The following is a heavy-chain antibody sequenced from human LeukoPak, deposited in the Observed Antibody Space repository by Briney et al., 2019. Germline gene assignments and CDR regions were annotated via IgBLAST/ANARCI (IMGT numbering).Heavy chain of an antibody. D-gene: IGHD3-9*01. CDR2: INQDGSRK. CDR3: VRDPDILSGVAFDI. CDR1: GFNFRRDW. Sequence: PGGSLRLSCAASGFNFRRDWMNWVRQAPGKGLEWVANINQDGSRKNYLDSVKGRFTVAGDNAKSSLYLQMSSLRAEDTAVYYCVRDPDILSGVAFDIWGQGTMVTVSS. V-gene: IGHV3-7*05. J-gene: IGHJ3*02.